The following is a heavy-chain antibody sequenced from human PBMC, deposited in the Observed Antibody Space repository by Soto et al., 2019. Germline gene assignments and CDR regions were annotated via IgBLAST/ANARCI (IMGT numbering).Heavy chain of an antibody. V-gene: IGHV1-8*01. CDR2: MNPNSGNT. D-gene: IGHD1-1*01. Sequence: QVQLVQSGAEVKKPGASVKVSCKASGYTFTSYDINWVRQATGQGLEWMGWMNPNSGNTGYAQKFQGRVTMTRHTSISTAYNELSSLRSEDTAVYYCARGGYHKETGQYCYGMDVWGQGTTVTVSS. CDR1: GYTFTSYD. CDR3: ARGGYHKETGQYCYGMDV. J-gene: IGHJ6*02.